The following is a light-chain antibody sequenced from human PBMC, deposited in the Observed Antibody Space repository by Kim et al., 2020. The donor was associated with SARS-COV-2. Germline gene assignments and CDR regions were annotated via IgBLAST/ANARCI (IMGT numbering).Light chain of an antibody. Sequence: ASVGDRATITCRASQGVNRWLAWYQQKPGKAPKLLIQKASSLESGVPSRFSGSGSGTEFTLTISSLQPDDFATYYCQQYYTYPLTFGGGTKVDIK. CDR2: KAS. CDR3: QQYYTYPLT. J-gene: IGKJ4*01. V-gene: IGKV1-5*03. CDR1: QGVNRW.